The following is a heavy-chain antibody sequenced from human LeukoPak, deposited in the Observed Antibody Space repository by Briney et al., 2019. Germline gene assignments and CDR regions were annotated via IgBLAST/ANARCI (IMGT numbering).Heavy chain of an antibody. J-gene: IGHJ5*02. CDR1: GGSFSGYY. D-gene: IGHD6-6*01. CDR3: ARGRRIATRRLNWFDP. CDR2: INHSGST. V-gene: IGHV4-34*01. Sequence: SETLSLTCAVYGGSFSGYYWSWIRQPPGKGLEWIGEINHSGSTNYNPSLKSRVTISVDTSKNQFSLILSSVTAADTAVYYCARGRRIATRRLNWFDPWGQGTLVTVSS.